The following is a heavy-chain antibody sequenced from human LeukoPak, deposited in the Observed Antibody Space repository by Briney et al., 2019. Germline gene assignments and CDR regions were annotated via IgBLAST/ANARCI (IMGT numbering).Heavy chain of an antibody. V-gene: IGHV3-7*01. CDR1: GFTFSSYW. D-gene: IGHD5-18*01. CDR2: IKQDGSEK. Sequence: GGSLRLSCAASGFTFSSYWMSWVRQAPGKGLEWVANIKQDGSEKYYVDSVKGRFTISRDNAKNSLYLQMNSLRAEDTAVYYCARAGIQLWFPFDYWGQGTLVTVSS. J-gene: IGHJ4*02. CDR3: ARAGIQLWFPFDY.